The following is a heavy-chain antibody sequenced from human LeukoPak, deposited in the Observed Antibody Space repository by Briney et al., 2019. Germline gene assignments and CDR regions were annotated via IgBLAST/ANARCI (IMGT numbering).Heavy chain of an antibody. CDR3: ARDRYYYGSGSYKIPDFDY. V-gene: IGHV4-39*07. CDR1: GGSISSSSYY. D-gene: IGHD3-10*01. CDR2: IYYSGST. Sequence: PSETLSLTCTVSGGSISSSSYYWGWIRQPPGKGLEWIGSIYYSGSTYYNPSLKSRVTISVDTSKNQFSLKLSSVTAADTAVYYCARDRYYYGSGSYKIPDFDYWGQGTLVTVSS. J-gene: IGHJ4*02.